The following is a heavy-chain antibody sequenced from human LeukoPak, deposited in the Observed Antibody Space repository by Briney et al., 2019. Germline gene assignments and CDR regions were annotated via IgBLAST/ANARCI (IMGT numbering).Heavy chain of an antibody. J-gene: IGHJ4*02. V-gene: IGHV3-11*04. Sequence: GGSLTLSCAASGFTLSDYYMSWIRHAPGKGLEWVSYISRSGSTIFYADSVKGPFTISRDNAKNSLYLQMNSLGAEDTAGYYCARDLARWLVLGYWGQGTLVTVSS. D-gene: IGHD6-19*01. CDR1: GFTLSDYY. CDR2: ISRSGSTI. CDR3: ARDLARWLVLGY.